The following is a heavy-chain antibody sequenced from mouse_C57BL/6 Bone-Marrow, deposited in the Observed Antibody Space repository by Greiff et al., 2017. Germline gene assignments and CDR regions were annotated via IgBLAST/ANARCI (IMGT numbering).Heavy chain of an antibody. CDR2: INPNYGTT. CDR3: ASYSNQHYCAMDY. D-gene: IGHD2-5*01. V-gene: IGHV1-39*01. CDR1: GYSFTDYN. Sequence: EVQLQQPGPELVKPGASVKISCKASGYSFTDYNMNWVKQSHGKSLEWIGVINPNYGTTSYNQKFKGKATLTVDQSSSTAYMQLNSLTSEDSAVDYCASYSNQHYCAMDYWGQGTSVTVSS. J-gene: IGHJ4*01.